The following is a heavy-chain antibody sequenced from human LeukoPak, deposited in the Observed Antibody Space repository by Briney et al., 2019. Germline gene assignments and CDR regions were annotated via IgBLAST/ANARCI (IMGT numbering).Heavy chain of an antibody. J-gene: IGHJ6*03. Sequence: GGSLRLSCVASEFTVSSYSMIWVRQAPGKGLEWISYISNGSGNRYYADSVKGRFTISRDKAKNLLYLQMNNLRADDTAVYYCARAAKWEFYHYYMDVWGKGTTVAVSS. D-gene: IGHD1-26*01. V-gene: IGHV3-48*01. CDR1: EFTVSSYS. CDR3: ARAAKWEFYHYYMDV. CDR2: ISNGSGNR.